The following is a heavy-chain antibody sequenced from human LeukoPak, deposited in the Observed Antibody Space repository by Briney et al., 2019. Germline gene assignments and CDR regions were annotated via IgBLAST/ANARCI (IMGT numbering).Heavy chain of an antibody. CDR1: GGTFSSYA. CDR3: ARGVWNDGGTFDY. CDR2: IIPIFGIA. D-gene: IGHD1-1*01. V-gene: IGHV1-69*04. Sequence: ASVKVSCKASGGTFSSYAISWVRQAPGQGLEWMGRIIPIFGIANYAQKFQGRVTITADKSTSTAYMELSSLRSEDTAVYYCARGVWNDGGTFDYWGQGTLVTVSS. J-gene: IGHJ4*02.